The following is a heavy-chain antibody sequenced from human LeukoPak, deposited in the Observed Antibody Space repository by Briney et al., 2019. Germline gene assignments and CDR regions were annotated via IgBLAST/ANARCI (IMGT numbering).Heavy chain of an antibody. CDR3: ARLSGFYDSTAGYIDY. Sequence: GESLKISCEGSGYSFPSYWIGWVRPMPGKGLEWMGIIYPGDSDTKYSPSFQGQVAISADRSISTAYLQGNSLQASDTAMYFCARLSGFYDSTAGYIDYWGQGILVTVSS. CDR2: IYPGDSDT. J-gene: IGHJ4*02. V-gene: IGHV5-51*01. CDR1: GYSFPSYW. D-gene: IGHD3-22*01.